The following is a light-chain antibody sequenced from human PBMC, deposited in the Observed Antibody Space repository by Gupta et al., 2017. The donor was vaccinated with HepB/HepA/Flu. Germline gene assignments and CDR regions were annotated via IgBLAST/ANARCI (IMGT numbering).Light chain of an antibody. J-gene: IGLJ2*01. CDR3: ASCDCTLGGAF. CDR2: SKD. CDR1: SSNIGNHV. Sequence: LTQPPSGSGPPGQQAALLCSGGSSNIGNHVVNWYQQIPGTSPKLLIYSKDQRPSGVPGRFSGSKSGTSASLAISGLQSEDEAVYYCASCDCTLGGAFIGGGTRLSVL. V-gene: IGLV1-44*01.